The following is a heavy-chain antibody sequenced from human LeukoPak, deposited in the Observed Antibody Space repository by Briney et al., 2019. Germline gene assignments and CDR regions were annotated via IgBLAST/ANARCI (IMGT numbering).Heavy chain of an antibody. V-gene: IGHV1-69*13. Sequence: EASVTVSCKASGGTFSSYAISWVRQAPGQGLEWMGGIIPIFGTANYAQKFQGRVTITADESTSTAYMELSSLRSEDTAVYYCARAGIINPWFDPWGQGTLVTVSS. J-gene: IGHJ5*02. D-gene: IGHD1-26*01. CDR2: IIPIFGTA. CDR3: ARAGIINPWFDP. CDR1: GGTFSSYA.